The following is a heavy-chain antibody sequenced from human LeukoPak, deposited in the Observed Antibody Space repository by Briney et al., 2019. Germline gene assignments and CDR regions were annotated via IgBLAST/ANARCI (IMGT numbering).Heavy chain of an antibody. Sequence: GGSLRLSCAASGFTFSSYSMNWVRQAPGKGLEWVSYISSSSNTIYYADSVKGRFTISRDNAKKSLNLQMNSLTAEDTAVYYCATDPSDYETDAFDIWGQGTMVTVSS. V-gene: IGHV3-48*04. CDR2: ISSSSNTI. J-gene: IGHJ3*02. CDR1: GFTFSSYS. D-gene: IGHD5-12*01. CDR3: ATDPSDYETDAFDI.